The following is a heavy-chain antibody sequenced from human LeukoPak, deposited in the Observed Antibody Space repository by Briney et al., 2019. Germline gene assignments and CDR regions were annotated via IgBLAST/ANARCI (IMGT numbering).Heavy chain of an antibody. Sequence: GGSLSLSCAASGFTFSSYGMHWVRQAPGKGLEWVAFIRYDESNKSYADSVKGRFTISRDNSKNTLYLQMNSLRAEDTAVYYCAKSPLIVVVPAAEYYFDYWGQGTLVTVSS. J-gene: IGHJ4*02. CDR3: AKSPLIVVVPAAEYYFDY. CDR1: GFTFSSYG. V-gene: IGHV3-30*02. CDR2: IRYDESNK. D-gene: IGHD2-2*01.